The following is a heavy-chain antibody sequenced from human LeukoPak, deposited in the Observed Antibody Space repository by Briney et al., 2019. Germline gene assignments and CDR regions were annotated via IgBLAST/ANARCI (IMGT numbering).Heavy chain of an antibody. CDR2: IYYSGST. CDR1: GGSISSSSYY. CDR3: ARNLAVAGTGFDY. D-gene: IGHD6-19*01. Sequence: SETLSLTCTVSGGSISSSSYYWGWIRQPPGKGLERIGSIYYSGSTYYNPSLKSRVTISVDTSKNQFSLKLSSVTAADTAVYYCARNLAVAGTGFDYWGQGTLVTVSS. J-gene: IGHJ4*02. V-gene: IGHV4-39*07.